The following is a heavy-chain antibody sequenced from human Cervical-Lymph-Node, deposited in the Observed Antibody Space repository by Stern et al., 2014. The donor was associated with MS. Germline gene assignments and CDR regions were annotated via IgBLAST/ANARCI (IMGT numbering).Heavy chain of an antibody. V-gene: IGHV4-61*02. CDR3: ARGAYFSDNGALDH. Sequence: QVQLQESSPGLVRPSQALSLTCMVPGDSITTGNYLLNLIRQPVGKGLGWIVRIFNSGPTNYNPSLKSRVTISADTSKRQFSLRLSSVTAADTATYYCARGAYFSDNGALDHWGPGTLVTVSS. CDR1: GDSITTGNYL. CDR2: IFNSGPT. D-gene: IGHD3-22*01. J-gene: IGHJ4*02.